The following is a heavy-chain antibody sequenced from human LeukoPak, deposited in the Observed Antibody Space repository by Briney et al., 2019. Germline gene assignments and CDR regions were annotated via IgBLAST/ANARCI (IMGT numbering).Heavy chain of an antibody. V-gene: IGHV1-18*01. CDR3: ARLKWLVPDAFDI. Sequence: ASVKVSCKASGYTFTSYGISWVRQAPGQGLEWMGWVSPYNGNTNYAQKLQGRVTMTTDTSTSTTYMELRSLRSDDTAVYYCARLKWLVPDAFDIWGQGTMVTVSS. D-gene: IGHD6-19*01. J-gene: IGHJ3*02. CDR2: VSPYNGNT. CDR1: GYTFTSYG.